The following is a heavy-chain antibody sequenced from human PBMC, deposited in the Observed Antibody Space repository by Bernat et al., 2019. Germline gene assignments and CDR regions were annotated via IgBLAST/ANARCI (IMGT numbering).Heavy chain of an antibody. D-gene: IGHD1-26*01. Sequence: VQLVESGGGVVQPGRSLRLSCAASGFTFSSYAMSWVRQAPGKGLEWVSAISGSGGSTYYADSVKGRFTISRDNSKNTLYLQMNSLRAEDTAVYYCAKDRWGRGATEVGFDYWGQGTLVTVSS. CDR1: GFTFSSYA. V-gene: IGHV3-23*04. CDR2: ISGSGGST. CDR3: AKDRWGRGATEVGFDY. J-gene: IGHJ4*02.